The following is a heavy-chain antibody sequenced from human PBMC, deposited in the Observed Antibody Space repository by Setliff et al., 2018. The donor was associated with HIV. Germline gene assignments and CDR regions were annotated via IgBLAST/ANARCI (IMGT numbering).Heavy chain of an antibody. CDR2: INAGSGNT. CDR3: ARRASTAEVFDY. J-gene: IGHJ4*02. Sequence: ASVKVSCKASGYTFTTYAIHWVRQAPGQRLEWMGWINAGSGNTKYSQRFQGRVTFTSDTSANTAYMELRSLGSDDTAVYFCARRASTAEVFDYWGQGTLVTVSS. D-gene: IGHD1-1*01. CDR1: GYTFTTYA. V-gene: IGHV1-3*01.